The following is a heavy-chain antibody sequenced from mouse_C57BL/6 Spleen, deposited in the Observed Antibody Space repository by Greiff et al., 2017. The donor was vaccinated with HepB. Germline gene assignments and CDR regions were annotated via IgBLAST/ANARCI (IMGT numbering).Heavy chain of an antibody. CDR2: IDPSDSYT. CDR3: ARRLGRDYAMDY. D-gene: IGHD4-1*01. Sequence: VQLQQPGAELVMPGASVKLSCKASGYTFTSYWMHWVKQRPGQGLEWIGEIDPSDSYTNYNQKFKGESTLTVDKSSSTAYMQLSSLTSEDSAVYYCARRLGRDYAMDYWGQGTSVTVSS. V-gene: IGHV1-69*01. J-gene: IGHJ4*01. CDR1: GYTFTSYW.